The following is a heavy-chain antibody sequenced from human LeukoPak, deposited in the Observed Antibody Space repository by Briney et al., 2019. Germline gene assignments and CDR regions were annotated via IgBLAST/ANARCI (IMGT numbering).Heavy chain of an antibody. V-gene: IGHV4-39*07. CDR1: GGSISSSSYY. CDR2: IYYSGST. D-gene: IGHD6-13*01. Sequence: SETLSLTCTVSGGSISSSSYYWGWIRQPPGKGLEWIGSIYYSGSTYYNPSLKSRVTISVDTSKNQFSLKLSSVTAADTAVYYCARLAALYYFDYWGQGTLVTVSS. J-gene: IGHJ4*02. CDR3: ARLAALYYFDY.